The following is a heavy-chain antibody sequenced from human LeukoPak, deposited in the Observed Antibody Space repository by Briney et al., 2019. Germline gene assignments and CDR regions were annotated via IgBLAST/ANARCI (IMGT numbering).Heavy chain of an antibody. CDR3: ARTLTIVHGWFDP. D-gene: IGHD3-16*02. CDR1: GYSFTSYW. CDR2: IYPGDSDT. Sequence: GESLKFSCKGSGYSFTSYWIGWVCQMHGRGLEWMGIIYPGDSDTRYSPSFQGQVTISADNSISTAYLQWSSLKASDTAMYYCARTLTIVHGWFDPCGQGTLVTVSS. J-gene: IGHJ5*02. V-gene: IGHV5-51*01.